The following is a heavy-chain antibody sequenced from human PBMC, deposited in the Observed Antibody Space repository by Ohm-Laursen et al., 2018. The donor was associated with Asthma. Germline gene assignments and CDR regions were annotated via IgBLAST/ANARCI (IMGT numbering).Heavy chain of an antibody. J-gene: IGHJ4*01. Sequence: SLRLSCSATGYTFSRYSIHWVRQIPGKGLEWVSYISSSSSYTNYADPVKGRFTISRDNAKSSLYLQMNNLRADDTAVYYCARDPPVTTVTTGEYFDFWGHGTPVTVSS. CDR2: ISSSSSYT. CDR3: ARDPPVTTVTTGEYFDF. CDR1: GYTFSRYS. V-gene: IGHV3-21*05. D-gene: IGHD4-17*01.